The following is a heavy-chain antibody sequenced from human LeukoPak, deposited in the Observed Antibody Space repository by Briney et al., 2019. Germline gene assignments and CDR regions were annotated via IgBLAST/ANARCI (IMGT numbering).Heavy chain of an antibody. CDR1: GGSISSYY. D-gene: IGHD6-13*01. CDR2: IYYSGST. Sequence: SETLSLTCTVSGGSISSYYWSWIRQPPGKGLERIGYIYYSGSTNYNPSLKSRVTISVDTSKNQFSLKLSSVTAADTAVYYCARDPDSSWYGALDYWGQGTLVTVSS. V-gene: IGHV4-59*01. J-gene: IGHJ4*02. CDR3: ARDPDSSWYGALDY.